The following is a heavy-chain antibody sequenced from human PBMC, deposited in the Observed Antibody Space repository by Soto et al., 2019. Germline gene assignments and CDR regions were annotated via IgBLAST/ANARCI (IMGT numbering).Heavy chain of an antibody. V-gene: IGHV1-18*01. CDR2: ISAYNGNT. CDR1: GYTFTSYA. CDR3: EMVDVYVTPSPQDV. J-gene: IGHJ6*02. Sequence: ASVKVSCKASGYTFTSYAISWVRQVPGQGLEWMGWISAYNGNTNYAQKLQGRVTMTTDTSTTTAYMELRSLRSNDTAIYYCEMVDVYVTPSPQDVWGQGTTVTVSS. D-gene: IGHD3-16*01.